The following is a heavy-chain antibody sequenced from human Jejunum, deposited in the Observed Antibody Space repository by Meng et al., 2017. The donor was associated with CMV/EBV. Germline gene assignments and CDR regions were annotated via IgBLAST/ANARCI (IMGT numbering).Heavy chain of an antibody. Sequence: EVQLLESGGGLVQRGGCLRLSCAASGFTFSSYAFNWVRQAPGKGLEWVSGITGSDGFTYYADSVKGRFTIARDNSKSTLYLQMNSLRPEDTAIYFCALKKGYSWNYVPFEYWGQGTLVTVSA. V-gene: IGHV3-23*01. D-gene: IGHD1-26*01. CDR3: ALKKGYSWNYVPFEY. CDR1: GFTFSSYA. J-gene: IGHJ4*02. CDR2: ITGSDGFT.